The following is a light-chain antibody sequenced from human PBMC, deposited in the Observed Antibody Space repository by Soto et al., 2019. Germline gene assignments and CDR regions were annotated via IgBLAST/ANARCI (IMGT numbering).Light chain of an antibody. V-gene: IGKV1-5*03. J-gene: IGKJ4*01. CDR1: QSISSW. CDR3: QQYNSYPLT. Sequence: DIQMTQSPSTLSASVGDRGTITCRASQSISSWLAWYQQKPGKAPKLLIYKASSLERGVPSRFSGSGSGTEFTLTISSLQPDDFATYYCQQYNSYPLTCGGGTKVEIK. CDR2: KAS.